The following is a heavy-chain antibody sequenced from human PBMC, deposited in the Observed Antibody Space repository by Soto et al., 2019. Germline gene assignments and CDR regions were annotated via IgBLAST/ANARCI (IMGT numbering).Heavy chain of an antibody. CDR3: APRGATDVY. CDR1: GFTFEDHA. Sequence: GGSLRLSCAASGFTFEDHAMHWVRQAPGKGLEWVSYISSSGSTIYYADSVKGRFTISRDNAKNSLYLQMNSLRAEDTAVYYCAPRGATDVYWGQGTLVTVSS. D-gene: IGHD1-26*01. J-gene: IGHJ4*02. CDR2: ISSSGSTI. V-gene: IGHV3-48*03.